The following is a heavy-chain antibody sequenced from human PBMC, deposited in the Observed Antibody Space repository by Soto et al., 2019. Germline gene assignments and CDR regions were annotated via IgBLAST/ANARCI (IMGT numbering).Heavy chain of an antibody. CDR1: GFTFSNFA. J-gene: IGHJ5*02. D-gene: IGHD1-26*01. Sequence: VGSLRLSCVASGFTFSNFAMQWVRQAPGKGLEGVAIIWYDGSNKYYADSVKGRFTISRDNSKNTLYLQMNSLRAEDTAVYYCANLNIVGDPGFDPWGPGILVTVFS. CDR3: ANLNIVGDPGFDP. CDR2: IWYDGSNK. V-gene: IGHV3-30*02.